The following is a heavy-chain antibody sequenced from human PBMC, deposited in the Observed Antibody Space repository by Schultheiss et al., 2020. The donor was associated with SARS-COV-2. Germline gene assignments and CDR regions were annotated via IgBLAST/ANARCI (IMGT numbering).Heavy chain of an antibody. V-gene: IGHV5-51*01. Sequence: GESLKISCKGSGYSFTSYWIGWVRQMPGKGLEWMGIIYPGDSDTRYSPSFQGQVTISADKSISTAYLQWSSLKASDTAMYYCASSPRTAELTFPGRDYYYGMDVWGQGTTVTVSS. CDR3: ASSPRTAELTFPGRDYYYGMDV. J-gene: IGHJ6*02. CDR1: GYSFTSYW. D-gene: IGHD3-16*01. CDR2: IYPGDSDT.